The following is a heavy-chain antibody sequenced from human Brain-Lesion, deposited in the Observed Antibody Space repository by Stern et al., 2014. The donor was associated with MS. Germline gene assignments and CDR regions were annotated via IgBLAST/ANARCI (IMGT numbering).Heavy chain of an antibody. D-gene: IGHD3-22*01. Sequence: QVQLVQSDPGLVKPSQTLSLTCTVSGASISSGTYFWTWIRQPAGKGLEWIGRISTSGSPTYNPSLKSRVTISLDTSKKEFSLKLSSVTAADTAVYYCARAYYYDTSGDSDAFNIWGQGTQVTVSS. J-gene: IGHJ3*02. CDR2: ISTSGSP. V-gene: IGHV4-61*02. CDR1: GASISSGTYF. CDR3: ARAYYYDTSGDSDAFNI.